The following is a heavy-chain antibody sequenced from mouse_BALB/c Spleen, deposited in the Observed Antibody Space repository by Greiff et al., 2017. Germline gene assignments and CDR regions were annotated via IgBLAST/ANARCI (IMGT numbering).Heavy chain of an antibody. D-gene: IGHD2-14*01. V-gene: IGHV1-7*01. CDR3: ASGGYEGAWFAY. Sequence: QVQLKESGAELAKPGASVKMSCKASGYTFTSYWMHWVKQRPGQGLEWIGYINPSTGYTEYNQKFKDKATLTADKSSSTAYMQLSSLTSEDSAVYYCASGGYEGAWFAYWGQGTLVTVSA. CDR2: INPSTGYT. CDR1: GYTFTSYW. J-gene: IGHJ3*01.